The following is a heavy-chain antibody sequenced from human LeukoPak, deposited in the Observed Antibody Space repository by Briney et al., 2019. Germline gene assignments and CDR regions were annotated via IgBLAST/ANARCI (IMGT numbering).Heavy chain of an antibody. D-gene: IGHD3-10*01. CDR2: INHSGST. V-gene: IGHV4-34*01. CDR3: ARAKKLLWFGP. J-gene: IGHJ5*02. Sequence: PSETLSLTCAVYGGSFSGYYWSWIRQPPGKGLEWIGEINHSGSTNYNPSLKTRVTISVDTSKNQFSLKLSSVTAADTAVYYCARAKKLLWFGPWGQGTLVTVSS. CDR1: GGSFSGYY.